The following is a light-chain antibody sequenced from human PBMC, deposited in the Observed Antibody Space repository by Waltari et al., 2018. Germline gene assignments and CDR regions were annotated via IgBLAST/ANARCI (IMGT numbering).Light chain of an antibody. J-gene: IGKJ2*01. CDR3: QHYYRSPHN. CDR2: EAS. V-gene: IGKV1-NL1*01. CDR1: QGITND. Sequence: DIQMTQSPSSLTASVGDRVTITCRASQGITNDLAWYQQKPGETPKLLIHEASSLQSGIPSRFSGSGSGTDFTLTISTLQSEDFATYHCQHYYRSPHNFGQGTKVEV.